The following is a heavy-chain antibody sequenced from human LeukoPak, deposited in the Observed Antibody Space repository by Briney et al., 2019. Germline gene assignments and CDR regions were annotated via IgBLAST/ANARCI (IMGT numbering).Heavy chain of an antibody. J-gene: IGHJ5*02. CDR1: GFPLSSDY. CDR3: ARNWFDH. CDR2: IYSGGST. V-gene: IGHV3-53*05. Sequence: GGSLRLSFAASGFPLSSDYMSWVRPAPGKGLEWVSVIYSGGSTYYADSVKGRFTISRDKSKNTVYLQMNSLRFEDTAMYYCARNWFDHWGQGTLVTVSS.